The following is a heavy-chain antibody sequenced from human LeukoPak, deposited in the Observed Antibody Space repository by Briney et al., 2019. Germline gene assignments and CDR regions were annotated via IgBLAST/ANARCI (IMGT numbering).Heavy chain of an antibody. CDR3: ARDTIVVVTNFDY. J-gene: IGHJ4*02. D-gene: IGHD3-22*01. CDR1: GGTFSSYA. V-gene: IGHV1-69*05. Sequence: SVKVSCKASGGTFSSYAISWVRQAPGQGLEWMGGIIPIFGTANYAQKLQGRVTMTTDTSTSTAYMELRSLRSDDTAVYYCARDTIVVVTNFDYWGQGTLVTVSS. CDR2: IIPIFGTA.